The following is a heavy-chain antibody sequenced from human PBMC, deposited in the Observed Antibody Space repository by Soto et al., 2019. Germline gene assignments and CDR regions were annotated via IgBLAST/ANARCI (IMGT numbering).Heavy chain of an antibody. CDR1: GFTFDDYA. CDR3: AKDNRGTYYDFWSGYYKIQALDY. D-gene: IGHD3-3*01. Sequence: GGSLRLSCAASGFTFDDYAMHWVRQAPGKGLEWVSGISWNSGSIGYADSVKGRFTISRDNAKNSLYLQMNSLRAEDTALYYCAKDNRGTYYDFWSGYYKIQALDYWGQGTLVTVSS. V-gene: IGHV3-9*01. CDR2: ISWNSGSI. J-gene: IGHJ4*02.